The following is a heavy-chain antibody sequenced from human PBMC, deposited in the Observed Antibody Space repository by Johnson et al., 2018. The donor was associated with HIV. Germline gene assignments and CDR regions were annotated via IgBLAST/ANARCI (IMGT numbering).Heavy chain of an antibody. J-gene: IGHJ3*02. V-gene: IGHV3-30*04. CDR1: GFTFSSYA. Sequence: QVQLVESGGGVVQPGRSLRLSCAASGFTFSSYAMHWVRQAPGKGLEWVTLIWYDESNKSFPDSVKGRFTISRDNSKNTLYLQMNSLRAEDTAVYYCAKEERATMIVQTSDAFDIWGQGTIVTVSS. CDR2: IWYDESNK. D-gene: IGHD3-22*01. CDR3: AKEERATMIVQTSDAFDI.